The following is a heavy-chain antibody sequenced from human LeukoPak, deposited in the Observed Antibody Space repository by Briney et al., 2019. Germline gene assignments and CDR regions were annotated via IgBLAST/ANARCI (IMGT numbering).Heavy chain of an antibody. V-gene: IGHV1-24*01. Sequence: ASVKVSCKVSGYTLTELSMHWVRQAPGKGLEWMGGFDPEDGETIYAQKFQGRVTMTEDTSTDTAYMELSSLRSEDTAVYYSATGPFDYGSGSPFYWFDPWGQGTLVTVSS. CDR2: FDPEDGET. J-gene: IGHJ5*02. D-gene: IGHD3-10*01. CDR1: GYTLTELS. CDR3: ATGPFDYGSGSPFYWFDP.